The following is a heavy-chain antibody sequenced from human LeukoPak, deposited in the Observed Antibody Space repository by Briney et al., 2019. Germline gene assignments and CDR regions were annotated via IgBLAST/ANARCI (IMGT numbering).Heavy chain of an antibody. CDR2: IYTSGST. J-gene: IGHJ6*03. Sequence: SETLSLTCTVSGGSISSYYWSWIRQPAGKGLEWIGCIYTSGSTNYNPSLKSRVTMSVDTSKNQFSLKLSSVTAADTAVYYCAREGGAAAGYYYYYYYMDVWGKGTTVTVSS. CDR3: AREGGAAAGYYYYYYYMDV. D-gene: IGHD6-13*01. V-gene: IGHV4-4*07. CDR1: GGSISSYY.